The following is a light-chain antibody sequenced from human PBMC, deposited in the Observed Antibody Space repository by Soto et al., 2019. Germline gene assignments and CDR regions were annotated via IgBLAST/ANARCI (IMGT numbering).Light chain of an antibody. J-gene: IGKJ2*02. Sequence: IQMTQSPSTLSASVGDRVTITCRASQSISSWLAWYQQKPGKVPKLLIYEVSSLESGVPSRVSGSGSGTEFTLTISSLQPDDFATYYCQHYNSYSGTFGQGTKVDIK. CDR3: QHYNSYSGT. CDR2: EVS. CDR1: QSISSW. V-gene: IGKV1-5*01.